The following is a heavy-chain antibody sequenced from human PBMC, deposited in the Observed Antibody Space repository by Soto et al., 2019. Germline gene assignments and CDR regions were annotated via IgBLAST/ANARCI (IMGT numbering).Heavy chain of an antibody. D-gene: IGHD3-10*01. CDR3: ARLWFGADFNWFDP. J-gene: IGHJ5*02. V-gene: IGHV4-59*01. CDR1: GGSISSYY. CDR2: IYYSGST. Sequence: SETLSLTCTGSGGSISSYYWSWIRQPPGKGLEWIGYIYYSGSTNYNPSLKSRVTISVDTSKNQFSLKLSSVTAADTAVYYCARLWFGADFNWFDPWGQGTLVTVSS.